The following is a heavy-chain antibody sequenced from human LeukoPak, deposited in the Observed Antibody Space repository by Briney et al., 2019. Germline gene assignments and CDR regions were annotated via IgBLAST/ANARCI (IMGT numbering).Heavy chain of an antibody. CDR1: GGTFSSYA. CDR3: ARNRRDGYFAGYYYMDV. V-gene: IGHV1-69*05. CDR2: IIPIFGTA. J-gene: IGHJ6*03. D-gene: IGHD5-24*01. Sequence: SVKVSCKASGGTFSSYAISWVRQAPGQGLEWMGGIIPIFGTANFAQKFQGRVTITTDESTSTAYMELSSLRSEDTAVYYCARNRRDGYFAGYYYMDVWGKGTTVTVSS.